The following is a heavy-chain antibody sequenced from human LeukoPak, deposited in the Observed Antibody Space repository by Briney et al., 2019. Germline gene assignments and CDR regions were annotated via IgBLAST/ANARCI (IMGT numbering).Heavy chain of an antibody. J-gene: IGHJ4*02. V-gene: IGHV1-2*02. CDR3: ARGAFDRADPRIAAAGNFDY. Sequence: ASVKVSCKASGYTFTGYYMHWVRQAPGQGLEWMGWINPNSGGTNYAQKFQGRVTITRNTSISTAYMELSSLRSEDTAVYYCARGAFDRADPRIAAAGNFDYWGQGTLVTVSS. D-gene: IGHD6-13*01. CDR2: INPNSGGT. CDR1: GYTFTGYY.